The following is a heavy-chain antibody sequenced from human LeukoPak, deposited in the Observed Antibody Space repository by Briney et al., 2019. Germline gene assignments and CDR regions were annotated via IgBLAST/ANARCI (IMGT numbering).Heavy chain of an antibody. CDR3: ARAGSYKDFYYSDY. CDR2: INPNSGGT. V-gene: IGHV1-2*02. CDR1: GYTFTGYY. Sequence: ASVKVSCKASGYTFTGYYMHWVRQAPGQGLEWMGWINPNSGGTNYAQKFQGRVTMTRDTSISTAYMELSRLRSDDTAVYYCARAGSYKDFYYSDYWGQGTLVTVSS. J-gene: IGHJ4*02. D-gene: IGHD1-26*01.